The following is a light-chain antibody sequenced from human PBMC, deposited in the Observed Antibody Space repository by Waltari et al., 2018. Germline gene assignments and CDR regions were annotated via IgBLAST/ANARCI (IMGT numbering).Light chain of an antibody. V-gene: IGLV1-51*02. CDR3: GTWDSSLSGAV. Sequence: QSVLTQPPSVSAAPGQRVTISRSGGSSTIGNNYVTWYRQFPGTAPKLLIYENTERPSGIPGRFSGSKSGTSATLDITGLQAGDEADYYCGTWDSSLSGAVFGGGTHLTVL. CDR2: ENT. J-gene: IGLJ7*01. CDR1: SSTIGNNY.